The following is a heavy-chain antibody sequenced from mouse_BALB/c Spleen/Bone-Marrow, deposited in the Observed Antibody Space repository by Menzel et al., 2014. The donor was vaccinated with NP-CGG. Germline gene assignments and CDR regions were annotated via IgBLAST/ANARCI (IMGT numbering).Heavy chain of an antibody. J-gene: IGHJ3*01. CDR3: TREGDSPFAY. CDR2: XNPSNGGT. V-gene: IGHV1S81*02. CDR1: GYTFTSYY. D-gene: IGHD2-13*01. Sequence: QVQLQQSGAELVKPGASVKLSCKASGYTFTSYYMYWVKRRPGQGLEWIGEXNPSNGGTNFNEKFKSKATLTVDKSSSTAYTQLSSLTSEDSAVYYCTREGDSPFAYWGQGTLVTVSA.